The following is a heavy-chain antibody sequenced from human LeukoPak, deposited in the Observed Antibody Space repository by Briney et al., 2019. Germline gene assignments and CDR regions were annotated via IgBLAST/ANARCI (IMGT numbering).Heavy chain of an antibody. J-gene: IGHJ4*02. CDR2: ISSSAATT. D-gene: IGHD3-10*01. CDR3: AREGISSDYFDY. Sequence: GGSLRLSCVTSGFRFSDYYMMWIRQAPGKGPEWVAHISSSAATTLYAGSVKGRFTVSRDNAKNSLYLEMTSLRAEDTAVYYCAREGISSDYFDYWGQGTLVTVSS. V-gene: IGHV3-11*04. CDR1: GFRFSDYY.